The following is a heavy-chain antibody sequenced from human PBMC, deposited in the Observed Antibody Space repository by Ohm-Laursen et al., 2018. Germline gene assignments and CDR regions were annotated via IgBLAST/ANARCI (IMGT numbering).Heavy chain of an antibody. CDR3: ARVISGYYYDY. V-gene: IGHV4-59*07. Sequence: SDTLSLTCTVSGGSISSYYWNWIRQSPGKGLEWIGNIHYSGSTNYNPSLKGRLTISVDTSMNQFSLKLSPVTAADTAVYYCARVISGYYYDYWGQGILVTVSS. D-gene: IGHD3-22*01. CDR2: IHYSGST. J-gene: IGHJ4*02. CDR1: GGSISSYY.